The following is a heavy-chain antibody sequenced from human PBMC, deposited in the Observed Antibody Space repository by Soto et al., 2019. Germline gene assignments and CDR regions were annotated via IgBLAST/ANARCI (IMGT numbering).Heavy chain of an antibody. J-gene: IGHJ4*02. CDR1: GFSFSHYW. CDR3: ADSWLPTSY. D-gene: IGHD3-10*01. CDR2: ISPDGRTT. Sequence: EEHLVESGGGLVQPGGSLRLSCAASGFSFSHYWMHWVRQAPGKGLVWVSRISPDGRTTTYADSVKGRFTISRDNAKSTLYLQMNSLTVEDGAVXYCADSWLPTSYWGPGTLVTVSS. V-gene: IGHV3-74*01.